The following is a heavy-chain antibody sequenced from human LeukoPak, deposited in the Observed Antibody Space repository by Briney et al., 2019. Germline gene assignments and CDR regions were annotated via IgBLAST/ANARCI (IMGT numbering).Heavy chain of an antibody. CDR3: AGNLYYYDSSGYGIDY. D-gene: IGHD3-22*01. Sequence: SETLSLTCTVSGGSISSSSYYWGWIRQPPGKGLEWIGSIYYSGSTYYNPSLKSRVTISVDTSKNQFSLKLSSVTAADTAVYYCAGNLYYYDSSGYGIDYWGQGTLVTVSS. CDR2: IYYSGST. CDR1: GGSISSSSYY. V-gene: IGHV4-39*07. J-gene: IGHJ4*02.